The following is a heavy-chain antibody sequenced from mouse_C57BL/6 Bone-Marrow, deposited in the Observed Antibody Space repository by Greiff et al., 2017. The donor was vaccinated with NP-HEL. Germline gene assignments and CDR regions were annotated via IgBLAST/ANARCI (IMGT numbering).Heavy chain of an antibody. J-gene: IGHJ3*01. CDR2: IDPANGNT. V-gene: IGHV14-3*01. D-gene: IGHD1-1*01. CDR1: GFNIKNTY. Sequence: EVQLQESVAELVRPGASVKLSCTASGFNIKNTYMHWVKQRPEQGLEWIGRIDPANGNTKYAPKFQGKATITADTSSNTAYLQLSSLTSEDTAIYYCARSDYGSSYLFAYWGQGTLVTVSA. CDR3: ARSDYGSSYLFAY.